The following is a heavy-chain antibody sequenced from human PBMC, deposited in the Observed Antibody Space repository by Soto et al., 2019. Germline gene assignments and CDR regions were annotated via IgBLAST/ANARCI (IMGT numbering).Heavy chain of an antibody. Sequence: QVQLVQSGAEVKKPGASVKVSCKVSGYTFTDFYMHWVRQAPGQGLEWMGWINPNSGGTNYAQRFQGRVTMTRDTSISTAHMELSRLTSDDTAVYYCARIRARYCSGGSCYSDYWGQGTLVTVSS. CDR3: ARIRARYCSGGSCYSDY. D-gene: IGHD2-15*01. J-gene: IGHJ4*02. CDR1: GYTFTDFY. CDR2: INPNSGGT. V-gene: IGHV1-2*02.